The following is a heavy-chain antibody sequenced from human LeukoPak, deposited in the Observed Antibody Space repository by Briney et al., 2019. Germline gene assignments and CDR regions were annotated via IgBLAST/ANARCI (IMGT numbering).Heavy chain of an antibody. J-gene: IGHJ4*02. CDR2: ISAYNGNT. V-gene: IGHV1-18*01. CDR3: ARAGYSSSTSCYMTYYFDY. Sequence: ASVKVSCKASGYTFTSYGISWVRQAPGQGLEWMGWISAYNGNTNYAQKLQGRVTMTTDTSTSTAYMELRSLRSDDTAVYYCARAGYSSSTSCYMTYYFDYWGQGTLVTVSS. D-gene: IGHD2-2*03. CDR1: GYTFTSYG.